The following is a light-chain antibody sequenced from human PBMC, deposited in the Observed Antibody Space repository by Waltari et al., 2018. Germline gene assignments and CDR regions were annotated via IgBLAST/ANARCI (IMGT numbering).Light chain of an antibody. Sequence: QSALTQPASVSGSPGQSITISCTGTSSDVGGSNYVSWYQQPPGRAPQLLIYEVSNRPSGVSNRFSGSKSGNTASLTISGLQAEDEADYYCSSYTSSISLAFGGGTKLTVL. CDR1: SSDVGGSNY. V-gene: IGLV2-14*01. CDR3: SSYTSSISLA. CDR2: EVS. J-gene: IGLJ2*01.